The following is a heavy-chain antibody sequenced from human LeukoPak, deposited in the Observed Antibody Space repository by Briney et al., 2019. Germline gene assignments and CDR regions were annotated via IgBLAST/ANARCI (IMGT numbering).Heavy chain of an antibody. CDR2: ISTSSSYR. CDR1: VFTFSSYN. Sequence: PGGSLRLSCAASVFTFSSYNMIWVPQAPGKGLEWVSSISTSSSYRYYADSVTGPFTIYRANAKTSLFLQVNRMSAEATAVYYCARDCGGSCYSGKTYFSYYSYGMDVWGQGNTVTVSS. D-gene: IGHD2-15*01. CDR3: ARDCGGSCYSGKTYFSYYSYGMDV. V-gene: IGHV3-21*01. J-gene: IGHJ6*02.